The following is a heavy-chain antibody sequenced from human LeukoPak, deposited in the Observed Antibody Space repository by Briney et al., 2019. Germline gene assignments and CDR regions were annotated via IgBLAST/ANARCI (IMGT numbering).Heavy chain of an antibody. V-gene: IGHV3-21*01. CDR1: GFPFSSYS. J-gene: IGHJ3*02. Sequence: GGSLRLSCAASGFPFSSYSMNWVRQAPGKGLEWVSSISSSSSYIYYADSVKGRFTISRDNAKNSLYLQMNSLRAEDTAVYYCARARYKRAFDIWGQGTMVTVSS. D-gene: IGHD1-14*01. CDR2: ISSSSSYI. CDR3: ARARYKRAFDI.